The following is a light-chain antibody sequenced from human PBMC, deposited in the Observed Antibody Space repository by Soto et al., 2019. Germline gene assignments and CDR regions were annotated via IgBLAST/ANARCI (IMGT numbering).Light chain of an antibody. CDR2: AAS. CDR1: QGISNY. CDR3: QEYKTAPFI. Sequence: IQMTQSPSSLSAFVGDRVTITCRASQGISNYLAWYQQKPERVPTLLIYAASTLRSGVPSRFSGSGSGTDFTLTISSLQPEDVASYYCQEYKTAPFIFGPGTKVDIK. J-gene: IGKJ3*01. V-gene: IGKV1-27*01.